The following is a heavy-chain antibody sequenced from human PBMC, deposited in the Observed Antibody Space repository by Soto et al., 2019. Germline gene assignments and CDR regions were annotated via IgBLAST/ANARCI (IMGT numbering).Heavy chain of an antibody. CDR1: GYTFTSYD. CDR2: MNPNSGNT. D-gene: IGHD6-6*01. Sequence: EASVKVSCKASGYTFTSYDINWVRQATGQGLEWMGWMNPNSGNTGYAQKFQGRVTMTRNTSISTAYMELSSLRSEDTAVYYCARVGPYSSSSNLWGQGTLVTVSS. CDR3: ARVGPYSSSSNL. J-gene: IGHJ4*02. V-gene: IGHV1-8*01.